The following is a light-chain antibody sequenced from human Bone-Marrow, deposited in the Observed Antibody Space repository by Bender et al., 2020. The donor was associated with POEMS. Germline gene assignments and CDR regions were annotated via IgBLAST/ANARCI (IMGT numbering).Light chain of an antibody. Sequence: QSALTQPPSASGSPGQSVTISCTGSSSDVGGYHYVSWYQHHPGKAPKLIIYDVNKRPSGVSDRFSGSKSDNTASLTVSGLQADDDADYYCCSYAGVSLVTFGRGTKLTVL. V-gene: IGLV2-8*01. CDR3: CSYAGVSLVT. CDR2: DVN. CDR1: SSDVGGYHY. J-gene: IGLJ2*01.